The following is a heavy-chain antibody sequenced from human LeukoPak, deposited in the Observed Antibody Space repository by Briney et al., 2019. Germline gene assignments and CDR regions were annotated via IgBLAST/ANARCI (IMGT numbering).Heavy chain of an antibody. D-gene: IGHD3-9*01. CDR1: GGSISSYY. J-gene: IGHJ6*03. CDR3: ASSLRYFDWSTGYYYYYMDV. CDR2: IYYSGST. V-gene: IGHV4-59*01. Sequence: PSETLSLTCTVSGGSISSYYWSWIRQPPGKGLEWIGYIYYSGSTNYNPSLKSRVTISVDTSKNQFSLKLSSVTAADTAVYYCASSLRYFDWSTGYYYYYMDVWGKGTTVTISS.